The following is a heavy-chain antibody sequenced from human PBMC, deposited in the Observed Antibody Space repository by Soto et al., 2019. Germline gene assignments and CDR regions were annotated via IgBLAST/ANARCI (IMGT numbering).Heavy chain of an antibody. D-gene: IGHD5-18*01. CDR1: GYTFNIYD. J-gene: IGHJ6*02. CDR3: AISAMANYGMDV. V-gene: IGHV1-46*02. CDR2: INPSSGST. Sequence: ASVKVSCKASGYTFNIYDISWVRQAPGQGLEWMGIINPSSGSTRYGQKFQGRVTMTRDTSTSTVYMELSSLRSEDTAVYYWAISAMANYGMDVWGQGTTVTVSS.